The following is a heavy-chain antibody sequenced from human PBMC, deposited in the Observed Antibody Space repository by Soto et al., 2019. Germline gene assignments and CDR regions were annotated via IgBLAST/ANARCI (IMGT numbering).Heavy chain of an antibody. CDR2: IYYRGST. J-gene: IGHJ4*02. D-gene: IGHD5-18*01. CDR1: GGSISSGGYY. V-gene: IGHV4-31*03. CDR3: ARGLHAVDY. Sequence: QVQLRESGPGLVKPAQTLSLTCTVSGGSISSGGYYWSWIRQHPGKGLEWIGYIYYRGSTYYNPSLKSRVTISVDTSQNHFSLRLISVTAADTALYYCARGLHAVDYWGQGTLVIVSS.